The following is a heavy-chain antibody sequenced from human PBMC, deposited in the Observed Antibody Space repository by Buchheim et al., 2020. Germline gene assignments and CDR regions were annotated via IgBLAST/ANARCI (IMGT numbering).Heavy chain of an antibody. J-gene: IGHJ4*02. V-gene: IGHV3-15*07. CDR1: GFTFSDAW. Sequence: EVQLVESGGGLVKPGGSLRLSCAASGFTFSDAWMHWVRQAPGKGLEWVGRIKSKIDGGTTDYTAPVKGRFSISRDDSENTLYLQVNSLKSEDTAVYYCTTGYTGAYHDGYWGRGTL. CDR3: TTGYTGAYHDGY. D-gene: IGHD1-26*01. CDR2: IKSKIDGGTT.